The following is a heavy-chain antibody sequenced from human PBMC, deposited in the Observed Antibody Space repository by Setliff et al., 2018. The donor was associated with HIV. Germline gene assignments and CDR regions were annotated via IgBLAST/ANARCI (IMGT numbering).Heavy chain of an antibody. CDR1: GYTFTSYG. J-gene: IGHJ6*03. Sequence: ASVKVSCKASGYTFTSYGINWVRQAPGQGLEWMGWITAYNGNTNYAQKVQGRVTTTTDTSTSTAYMELRSLRSEDTAVYYCARDERDYDFWNGYAYYMDVWGKGTTVTVSS. CDR2: ITAYNGNT. D-gene: IGHD3-3*01. CDR3: ARDERDYDFWNGYAYYMDV. V-gene: IGHV1-18*01.